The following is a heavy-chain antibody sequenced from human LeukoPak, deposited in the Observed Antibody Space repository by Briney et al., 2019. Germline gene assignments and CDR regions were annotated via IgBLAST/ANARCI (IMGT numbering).Heavy chain of an antibody. CDR2: MNPNSGNT. Sequence: ASVKVSCKASGCTFTSYDINWVRQATGQGLEWIGWMNPNSGNTGYAQKFQGRVTMTRNTSISTAYMELSSLRSEDTAVYYCARGQDYYDSSGYYYSYWGQGTLVTVSS. J-gene: IGHJ4*02. D-gene: IGHD3-22*01. V-gene: IGHV1-8*01. CDR3: ARGQDYYDSSGYYYSY. CDR1: GCTFTSYD.